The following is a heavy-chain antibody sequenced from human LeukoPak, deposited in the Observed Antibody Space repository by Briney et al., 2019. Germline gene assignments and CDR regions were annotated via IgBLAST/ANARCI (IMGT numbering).Heavy chain of an antibody. CDR2: ISAYNGNT. CDR3: ARDGTSTYYDFWSGYNIGYWFDP. CDR1: GYTFTSYV. D-gene: IGHD3-3*01. J-gene: IGHJ5*02. V-gene: IGHV1-18*01. Sequence: ASVKVSCKASGYTFTSYVISWVRQAPGQGLEWMGWISAYNGNTNYAQKLQGRVTMTTDTSTSTAYMELRSLRSDDTAVYYCARDGTSTYYDFWSGYNIGYWFDPWGQGTLVTVSS.